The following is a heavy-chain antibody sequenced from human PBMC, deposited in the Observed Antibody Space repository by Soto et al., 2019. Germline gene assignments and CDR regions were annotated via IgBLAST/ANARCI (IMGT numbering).Heavy chain of an antibody. J-gene: IGHJ4*02. D-gene: IGHD5-18*01. Sequence: PGGSLRRSCAASGFTFSNFLMHWVRQAPGQGLVWVSRIYSDGSGPMYADSVKGRFTISRDNAKSTLYLQMNSLRPEDTAVYYCATLNSFGSDYWGRGTLVTVSS. CDR1: GFTFSNFL. CDR3: ATLNSFGSDY. CDR2: IYSDGSGP. V-gene: IGHV3-74*03.